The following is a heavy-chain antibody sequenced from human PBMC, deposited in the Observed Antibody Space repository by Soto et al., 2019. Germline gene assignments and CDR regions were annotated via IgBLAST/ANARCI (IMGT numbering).Heavy chain of an antibody. Sequence: QITLKESGPTLLKPTQTLPLTCTFSGFSLSARGVGVGWIRQTPGKALEWRALIYWNDDKRYSPSPQSMLTITQDASNNQVVFSLTNVHPADTATYDCALSPLGAAPDDWGQGTVVTFAS. CDR2: IYWNDDK. J-gene: IGHJ4*02. D-gene: IGHD3-16*01. CDR3: ALSPLGAAPDD. CDR1: GFSLSARGVG. V-gene: IGHV2-5*01.